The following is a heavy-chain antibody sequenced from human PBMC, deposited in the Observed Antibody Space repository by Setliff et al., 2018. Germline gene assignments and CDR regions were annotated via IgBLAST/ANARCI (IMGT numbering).Heavy chain of an antibody. CDR2: IYYSGST. Sequence: ASETLSLTCAVSGYSISSGYYWSWIRQPPGKGLEWIGYIYYSGSTYYNPSLKSRVTISVDTSKNQFSLKLSSVTAADTAVYYCARVGHSTYYNFWSGPRGYNWFDPWGQGTLVTVSS. CDR3: ARVGHSTYYNFWSGPRGYNWFDP. D-gene: IGHD3-3*01. CDR1: GYSISSGYY. V-gene: IGHV4-31*11. J-gene: IGHJ5*02.